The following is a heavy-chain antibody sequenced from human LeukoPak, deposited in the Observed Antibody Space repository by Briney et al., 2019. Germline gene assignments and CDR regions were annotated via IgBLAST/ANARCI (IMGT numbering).Heavy chain of an antibody. D-gene: IGHD6-13*01. V-gene: IGHV4-59*08. CDR1: GGSISSYY. CDR3: ARRRRIAAAGTDAFDM. Sequence: SETLSLTRTVSGGSISSYYWTWIRQPPGKGLEWIGYIYYSGSSGSNNYNPSLKSRVTISIDTSKNQFSLKLSSVTAADTAVYYCARRRRIAAAGTDAFDMWGQGTMVTVSS. CDR2: IYYSGSSGSN. J-gene: IGHJ3*02.